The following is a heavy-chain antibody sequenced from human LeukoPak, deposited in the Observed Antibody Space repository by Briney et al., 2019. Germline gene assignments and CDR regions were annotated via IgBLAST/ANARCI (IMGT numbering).Heavy chain of an antibody. V-gene: IGHV3-33*01. CDR1: GFTFSSYG. D-gene: IGHD3-16*01. J-gene: IGHJ4*02. CDR2: IWYDGSNK. Sequence: PGGSLRLSCAASGFTFSSYGMHWVRQAPGKGLEWVAVIWYDGSNKYYADSVKGRFTISRDNSKNTLYLQMNSLRAEDTAVYYCARARSLGYYFDYWGQGTLVTVSS. CDR3: ARARSLGYYFDY.